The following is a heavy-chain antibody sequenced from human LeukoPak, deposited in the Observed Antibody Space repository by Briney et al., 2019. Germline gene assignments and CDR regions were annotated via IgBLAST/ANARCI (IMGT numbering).Heavy chain of an antibody. V-gene: IGHV4-34*01. J-gene: IGHJ4*02. CDR3: ARDRAYGDYVTFDY. D-gene: IGHD4-17*01. CDR1: GGSFSGYY. Sequence: NPSETLSLTCAVYGGSFSGYYWSWIRQPPGKGLEWIGEINHSGSTNYNPSLKSRVTKSVDTSKNQFSLKLSSVTAADTAVYYCARDRAYGDYVTFDYWGQGTLVTVSS. CDR2: INHSGST.